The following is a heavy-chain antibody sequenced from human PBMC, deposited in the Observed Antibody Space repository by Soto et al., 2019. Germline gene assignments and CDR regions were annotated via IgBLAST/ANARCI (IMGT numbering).Heavy chain of an antibody. CDR3: AKDLEGSSGWRGSYYYYGMDV. Sequence: ASVKVSCKASGYTFTSYDINWVRQATGQGLEWMGWMNPNSGNTGYAQKFQGRVTMTRNTSISTAYMELSSLRAEDTAVYYCAKDLEGSSGWRGSYYYYGMDVWGQGTTVTVSS. V-gene: IGHV1-8*01. CDR1: GYTFTSYD. J-gene: IGHJ6*02. CDR2: MNPNSGNT. D-gene: IGHD6-19*01.